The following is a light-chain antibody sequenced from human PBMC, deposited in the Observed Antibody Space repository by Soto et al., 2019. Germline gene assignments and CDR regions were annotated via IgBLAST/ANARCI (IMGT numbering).Light chain of an antibody. V-gene: IGLV2-14*03. CDR1: SSDVGHSNH. CDR3: NSYTISTPYV. CDR2: GVT. J-gene: IGLJ1*01. Sequence: QSALTQPASVSGSPGQSITISCTGSSSDVGHSNHVSWYQQHPGKAPTLIIYGVTNRPSGISNRFSGSKSGSTASLTISGLQPEDEADYYCNSYTISTPYVFGTGTKLTVL.